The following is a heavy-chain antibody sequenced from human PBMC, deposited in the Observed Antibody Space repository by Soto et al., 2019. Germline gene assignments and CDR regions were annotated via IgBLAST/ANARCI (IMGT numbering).Heavy chain of an antibody. J-gene: IGHJ6*02. CDR2: IIPIFGTA. CDR1: GGTFSSYA. D-gene: IGHD6-13*01. Sequence: ASVKVSCKASGGTFSSYAISWVRQAPGQGLEWMGGIIPIFGTANYAQKFQGRVTITADKSTSTAYMELSSLRSEDTAVYYCAREEVSSWNYSYYYGMDVWGQGTTVTVSS. CDR3: AREEVSSWNYSYYYGMDV. V-gene: IGHV1-69*06.